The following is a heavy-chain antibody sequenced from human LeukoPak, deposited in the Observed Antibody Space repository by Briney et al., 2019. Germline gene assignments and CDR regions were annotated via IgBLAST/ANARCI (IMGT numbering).Heavy chain of an antibody. Sequence: SETLSLTCAVYGGSFSTYYWSWIRQPPRKALEWIGYIYYSGSTNYNPSLNSRLTISVDTSKNQFSLKLSSVTAADTAVYYCARHRPGPYDYWGQGTLVTVSS. CDR1: GGSFSTYY. CDR3: ARHRPGPYDY. J-gene: IGHJ4*02. CDR2: IYYSGST. V-gene: IGHV4-59*08.